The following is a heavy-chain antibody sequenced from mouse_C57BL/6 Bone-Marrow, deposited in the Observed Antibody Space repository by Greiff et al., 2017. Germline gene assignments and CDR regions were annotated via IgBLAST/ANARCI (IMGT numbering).Heavy chain of an antibody. CDR1: GYSITSDY. V-gene: IGHV3-8*01. Sequence: VQLQESGPGLAKPSQTLSLTCSVTGYSITSDYWNWIRKFPGNKLEYMGYISYSGSTYSNPSLKSRISITRDTSKNQSFLQLNSMTTKDTATYYCARYPGLRQFLDWYFDVWGTGTTVTVSS. CDR3: ARYPGLRQFLDWYFDV. D-gene: IGHD2-2*01. CDR2: ISYSGST. J-gene: IGHJ1*03.